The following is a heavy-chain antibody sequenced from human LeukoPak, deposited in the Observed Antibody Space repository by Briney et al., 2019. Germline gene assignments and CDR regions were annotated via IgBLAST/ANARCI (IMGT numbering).Heavy chain of an antibody. Sequence: PSETLSLTCTVSGASINTYYWSWIRQPPGKGLEGIGYIYYSGTTSYNPSLKTRVTISIDTSKNQFSLKLSSVTAAVTAVYYCARVLRPMASQYYFDYWGQGTLVTVSS. V-gene: IGHV4-59*01. D-gene: IGHD3-10*01. CDR2: IYYSGTT. CDR3: ARVLRPMASQYYFDY. CDR1: GASINTYY. J-gene: IGHJ4*02.